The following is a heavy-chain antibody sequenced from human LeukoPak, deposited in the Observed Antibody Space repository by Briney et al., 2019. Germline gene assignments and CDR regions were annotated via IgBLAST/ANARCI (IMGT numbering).Heavy chain of an antibody. CDR1: GGSISSSSYY. CDR3: ARQGSSAYYPLFY. CDR2: IYYSGST. J-gene: IGHJ4*02. D-gene: IGHD3-22*01. Sequence: ETLSLTCTVSGGSISSSSYYWGWIRQPPGKGLEWIGSIYYSGSTYYNPSLKSRVTISVDTSKNQFSLKLSSVTAADTAVYYCARQGSSAYYPLFYWGQGTLVTVSS. V-gene: IGHV4-39*01.